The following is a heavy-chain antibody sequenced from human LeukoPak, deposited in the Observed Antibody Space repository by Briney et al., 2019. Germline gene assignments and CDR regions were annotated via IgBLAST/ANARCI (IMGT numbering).Heavy chain of an antibody. Sequence: PGGSLRLSCAASGFTVSSNYLSWVRQAPGKGLVWVSALHSGGHTFYADSVRGRFTISRDISKNTLYLQTNNLGAEDTALYYCVRGLSGVSSWYFDLWGRGTLISVSS. V-gene: IGHV3-53*01. CDR2: LHSGGHT. D-gene: IGHD7-27*01. CDR3: VRGLSGVSSWYFDL. J-gene: IGHJ2*01. CDR1: GFTVSSNY.